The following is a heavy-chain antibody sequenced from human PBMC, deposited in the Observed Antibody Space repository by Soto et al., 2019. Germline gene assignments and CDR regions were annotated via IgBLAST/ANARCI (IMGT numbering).Heavy chain of an antibody. Sequence: SETLSLTCAVSGGSFSDFYWTWIRQLPGKGLEWIGEINHIGYTNYNPSLESRVAISVDTSKNQFSLNLRSVTAADTAVYYCASSRGYDILTGPPHYGMDVWGQGTTVTVSS. CDR1: GGSFSDFY. CDR3: ASSRGYDILTGPPHYGMDV. CDR2: INHIGYT. J-gene: IGHJ6*02. V-gene: IGHV4-34*01. D-gene: IGHD3-9*01.